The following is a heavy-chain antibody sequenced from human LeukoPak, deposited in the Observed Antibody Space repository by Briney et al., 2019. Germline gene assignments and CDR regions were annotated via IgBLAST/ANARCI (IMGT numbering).Heavy chain of an antibody. V-gene: IGHV4-59*01. J-gene: IGHJ3*02. Sequence: SETLSLTCTVSGGSISSYYWSWIRQPPGKGLEWIGYIYYSGSTNYNPSLKSRVTISVDTSKNQFSLKLSSVTAADTAVYYCARAVYYYDSSGYNYDAFDIWGQGTMVTVSS. D-gene: IGHD3-22*01. CDR1: GGSISSYY. CDR2: IYYSGST. CDR3: ARAVYYYDSSGYNYDAFDI.